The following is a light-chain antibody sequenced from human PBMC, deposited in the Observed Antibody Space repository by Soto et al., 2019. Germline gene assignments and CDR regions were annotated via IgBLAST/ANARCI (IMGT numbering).Light chain of an antibody. CDR1: DSDIGNYNY. J-gene: IGLJ3*02. CDR3: SSYTSYTTLWV. CDR2: GVT. Sequence: QSALTQPASVSGSPGQSITISCTGTDSDIGNYNYVSWYQQHPGKAPKLMIYGVTNRPSGVSFRFSGSKSGNAASLTISGLQAEDEADYYCSSYTSYTTLWVFGGGTKVTVL. V-gene: IGLV2-14*01.